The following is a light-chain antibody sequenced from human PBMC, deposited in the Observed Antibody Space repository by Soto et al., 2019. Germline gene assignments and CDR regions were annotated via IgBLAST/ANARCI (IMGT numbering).Light chain of an antibody. V-gene: IGKV4-1*01. CDR3: HQHHGAPRT. CDR1: QSVLYSSDNKNY. CDR2: WAS. J-gene: IGKJ1*01. Sequence: DIVMTQSPDSLAVSLGERATINCKSSQSVLYSSDNKNYLAWYQQKPGQPPKLLIYWASTRESGVPERFSGSGSGTDFTLTISSLQAEDVAVYYCHQHHGAPRTFGQGTKVEI.